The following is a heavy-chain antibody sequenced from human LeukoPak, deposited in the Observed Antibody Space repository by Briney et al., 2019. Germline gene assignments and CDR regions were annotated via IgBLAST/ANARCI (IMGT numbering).Heavy chain of an antibody. CDR2: VRSDGGIK. D-gene: IGHD2-2*01. CDR1: GFTFSSHG. Sequence: GGSLRLSCAASGFTFSSHGMHWVRHAPGKGLEWVAFVRSDGGIKYYADSVKGRFTISRDNSRTTVYLQMNSLRAEDTAVYRCAKDLPAAYFDYWGQGTLVTVSS. V-gene: IGHV3-30*02. CDR3: AKDLPAAYFDY. J-gene: IGHJ4*02.